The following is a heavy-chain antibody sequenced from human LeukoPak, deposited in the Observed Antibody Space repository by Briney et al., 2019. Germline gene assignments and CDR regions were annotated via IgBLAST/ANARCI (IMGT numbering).Heavy chain of an antibody. J-gene: IGHJ4*02. CDR1: GGSFSTYY. CDR3: ARAGANGIEAAGSLRY. Sequence: SETLSLTCAVSGGSFSTYYWSWIRRPPGKGLERILFIYYTRTTNSKPSLKSRVTISVDTSKNQFSLRRSSVTGAATPVYYCARAGANGIEAAGSLRYWGQGTLVTVSS. D-gene: IGHD6-13*01. V-gene: IGHV4-59*01. CDR2: IYYTRTT.